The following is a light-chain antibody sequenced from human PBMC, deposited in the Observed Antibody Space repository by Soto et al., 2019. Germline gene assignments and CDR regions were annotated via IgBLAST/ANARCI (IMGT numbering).Light chain of an antibody. CDR1: HTISSSY. CDR3: QQYGNSPLT. CDR2: GIS. V-gene: IGKV3-20*01. J-gene: IGKJ4*01. Sequence: ELVLTQSPGTLSLSPGERATPSCSASHTISSSYLAWYQQKPGQAPRLLMYGISRRATGIPDRFSGSGSGTDFTLTITRLEPEDFAVYYCQQYGNSPLTFGGGTKVDI.